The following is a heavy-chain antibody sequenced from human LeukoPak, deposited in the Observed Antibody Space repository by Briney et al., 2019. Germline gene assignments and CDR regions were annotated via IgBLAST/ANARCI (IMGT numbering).Heavy chain of an antibody. D-gene: IGHD6-19*01. CDR2: IKEDGSGK. CDR1: GFTFNRDW. V-gene: IGHV3-7*01. CDR3: ATKEPSTSGWSY. Sequence: GGSLRLSCAASGFTFNRDWTAWVRQAPGKGLEWVANIKEDGSGKNYVDSVKGRFTISRDNAVNSVYLQMNDPRAEDTGVYYCATKEPSTSGWSYWGQGTLVTVSS. J-gene: IGHJ4*02.